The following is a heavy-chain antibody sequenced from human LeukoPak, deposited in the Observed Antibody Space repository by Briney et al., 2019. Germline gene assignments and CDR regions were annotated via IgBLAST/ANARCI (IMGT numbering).Heavy chain of an antibody. CDR2: INPTGGST. CDR3: ARDHYHKIHSVMVTAPDY. CDR1: GYTFTNYY. D-gene: IGHD2-21*02. Sequence: GASAKVSCKASGYTFTNYYMHWVRQAPGEGLEWMGIINPTGGSTSYAQKFQGRVTMTRDTSTSTVYMELSSLRSEDTAVYYCARDHYHKIHSVMVTAPDYWGQGTLVTVSS. J-gene: IGHJ4*02. V-gene: IGHV1-46*01.